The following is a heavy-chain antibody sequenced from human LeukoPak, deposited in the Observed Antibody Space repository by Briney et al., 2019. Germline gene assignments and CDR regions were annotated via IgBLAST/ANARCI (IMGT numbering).Heavy chain of an antibody. Sequence: SETLSLTCTVSGGSISSYYWNWIRRPPGKGLEWIGYIYYNGNTNYSPSLKSRVTMSVDTSKNLFSLKVSSVTAADTAVYYCARGRSNYYGMDVWGQGTTVTVSS. CDR2: IYYNGNT. CDR1: GGSISSYY. V-gene: IGHV4-59*01. J-gene: IGHJ6*02. CDR3: ARGRSNYYGMDV. D-gene: IGHD1-26*01.